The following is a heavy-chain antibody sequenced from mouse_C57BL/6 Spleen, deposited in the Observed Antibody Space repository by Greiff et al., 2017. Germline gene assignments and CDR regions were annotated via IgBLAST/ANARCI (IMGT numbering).Heavy chain of an antibody. CDR3: ARDDGSSSFAY. V-gene: IGHV1-39*01. CDR1: GYSFTDYN. D-gene: IGHD1-1*01. CDR2: INPNYGTT. J-gene: IGHJ3*01. Sequence: VQLQESGPELVKPGASVKISCKASGYSFTDYNMNWVKQSNGKSLEWIGVINPNYGTTSYNQKFKGKATLTVDQSYRTAYMQLTSLTSEDTAVYYCARDDGSSSFAYWGQGTLVTVSA.